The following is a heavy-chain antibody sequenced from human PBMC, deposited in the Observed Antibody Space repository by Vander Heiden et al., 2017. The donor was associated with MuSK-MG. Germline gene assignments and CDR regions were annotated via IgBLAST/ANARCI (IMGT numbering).Heavy chain of an antibody. CDR2: ISSSGSTI. J-gene: IGHJ4*02. CDR3: ATVLAGRGVPTGLPDY. Sequence: EVQLVESGGGLVQPGGSLRLSCAASGFTFSSYEMNWVRQAPGKGLEWVSYISSSGSTIYYADSVKGRFTISRDNAKNSRDLKMNSMRAEETAVYYCATVLAGRGVPTGLPDYWGQGTMVTVYS. D-gene: IGHD3-10*01. V-gene: IGHV3-48*03. CDR1: GFTFSSYE.